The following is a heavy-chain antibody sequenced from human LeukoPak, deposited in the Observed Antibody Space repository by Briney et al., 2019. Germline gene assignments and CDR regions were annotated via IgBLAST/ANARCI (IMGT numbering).Heavy chain of an antibody. CDR2: IYYSGST. V-gene: IGHV4-59*01. CDR3: ARDKMGANWGEVWFDP. D-gene: IGHD1-26*01. Sequence: SETPSLTCTVSGGSISSYYWSWIRQPPGKGLEWIGYIYYSGSTNYNPSLKSRVTISVDTSKNQFSLKLSSVTAADTAVYYCARDKMGANWGEVWFDPWGQGTLVTVSS. J-gene: IGHJ5*02. CDR1: GGSISSYY.